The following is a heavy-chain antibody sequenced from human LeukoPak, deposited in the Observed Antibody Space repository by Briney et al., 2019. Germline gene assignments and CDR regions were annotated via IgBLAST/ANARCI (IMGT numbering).Heavy chain of an antibody. CDR2: INPNSGGT. CDR3: AYYSSSWIGTDY. J-gene: IGHJ4*02. CDR1: GYTFTGYY. D-gene: IGHD6-13*01. V-gene: IGHV1-2*02. Sequence: ASVKVSCKASGYTFTGYYVHWVRQAPGLWLEWMGWINPNSGGTNYAQKFQGRVTMTRDTSISTAYMELSRLRSDDTAVYYCAYYSSSWIGTDYWGQGTLVTVSS.